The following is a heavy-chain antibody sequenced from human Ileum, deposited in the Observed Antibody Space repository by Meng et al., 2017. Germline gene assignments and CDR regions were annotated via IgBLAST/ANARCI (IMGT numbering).Heavy chain of an antibody. CDR2: TYYTGLT. CDR3: ARTYNTPFFDS. J-gene: IGHJ4*02. V-gene: IGHV4-61*01. CDR1: GASVNFGLYF. Sequence: LPDAGPGLVRPSEILSHSCTVSGASVNFGLYFWSWIRQSPGKTLEWIGHTYYTGLTNYNPSLKSRVAISLDASKNQFSLKLNSVSAADSAVYFCARTYNTPFFDSWGQGTLVTVSS. D-gene: IGHD1-14*01.